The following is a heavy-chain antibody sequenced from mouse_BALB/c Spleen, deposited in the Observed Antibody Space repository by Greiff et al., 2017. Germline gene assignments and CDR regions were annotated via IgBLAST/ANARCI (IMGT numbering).Heavy chain of an antibody. Sequence: EVKLQESGGGLVKPGGSLKLSCAASGFTFSSYAMSWVRQTPEKRLEWVASISSGGSTYYPDSVKGRFTISRDNARNILYLQMSSLRSEDTAMYYCARGHYYGSSYFDYWGQGTTLTVSS. CDR1: GFTFSSYA. CDR2: ISSGGST. J-gene: IGHJ2*01. D-gene: IGHD1-1*01. V-gene: IGHV5-6-5*01. CDR3: ARGHYYGSSYFDY.